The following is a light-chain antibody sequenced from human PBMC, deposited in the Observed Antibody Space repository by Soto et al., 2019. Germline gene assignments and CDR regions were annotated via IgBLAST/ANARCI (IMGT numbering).Light chain of an antibody. CDR2: AAS. CDR3: QQYNSWPLT. J-gene: IGKJ4*01. CDR1: QTISNNY. V-gene: IGKV3-20*01. Sequence: VVLTQSPGTLSLSPGERVSLSCRASQTISNNYLAWYQQKPGQAPRLLIYAASSRTTGIPDRFSGSGAGTDFTLTISSLQSEDFAVYYCQQYNSWPLTFGGGTKVEIK.